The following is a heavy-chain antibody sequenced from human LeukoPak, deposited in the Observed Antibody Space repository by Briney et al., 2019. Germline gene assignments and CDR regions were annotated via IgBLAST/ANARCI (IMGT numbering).Heavy chain of an antibody. CDR2: ISSSSSYM. CDR3: ANTLGGAAAGRYYYGMDV. D-gene: IGHD6-13*01. V-gene: IGHV3-21*01. J-gene: IGHJ6*02. CDR1: GFTFRNYG. Sequence: GGSLRLSCAASGFTFRNYGMPWVRQAPGKGLEWVSCISSSSSYMYYADSVKGRFTISRDNAKNSPYLQMNSLRAEDTAVYYCANTLGGAAAGRYYYGMDVWGQGTTVTVSS.